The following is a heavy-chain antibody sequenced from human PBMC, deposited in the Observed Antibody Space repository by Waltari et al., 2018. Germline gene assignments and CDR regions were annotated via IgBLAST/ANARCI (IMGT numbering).Heavy chain of an antibody. CDR3: ARWRWHQSEFDS. J-gene: IGHJ4*02. CDR1: CFSFREYW. V-gene: IGHV3-7*01. D-gene: IGHD2-21*01. CDR2: IKQGISEI. Sequence: EVQLVESGGGLVQPGGSLRLSCAPSCFSFREYWLSWVRLAPGKGREVVAIIKQGISEIHNMDSAKGRFTSSTDSAKNSLYLEMNSLRVQDTAVYYCARWRWHQSEFDSWGQGTLVTVSP.